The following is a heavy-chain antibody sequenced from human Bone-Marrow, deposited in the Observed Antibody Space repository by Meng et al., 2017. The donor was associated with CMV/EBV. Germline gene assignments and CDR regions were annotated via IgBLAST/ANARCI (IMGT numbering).Heavy chain of an antibody. CDR3: ARDGIGVVVAAIRYGMDV. J-gene: IGHJ6*02. D-gene: IGHD2-15*01. Sequence: SLKISCAASGFTFDDYAMHWVRQAPGKGLEWVSGISWNSGSIGYADSVKGRFTISRDNAKNSLYLQMKSLRAEDTAVYYCARDGIGVVVAAIRYGMDVWGQGTTVTVSS. CDR2: ISWNSGSI. CDR1: GFTFDDYA. V-gene: IGHV3-9*01.